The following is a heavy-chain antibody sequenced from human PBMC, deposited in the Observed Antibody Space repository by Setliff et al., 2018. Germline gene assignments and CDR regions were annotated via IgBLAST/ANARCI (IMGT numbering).Heavy chain of an antibody. V-gene: IGHV4-61*02. D-gene: IGHD3-16*01. J-gene: IGHJ4*02. CDR1: DDSISSRHYY. CDR2: IYTTWST. CDR3: AIGGGYCDFFDCFPFDN. Sequence: PSETLSLTCTVSDDSISSRHYYWSWIRQPAGKGLEWLGRIYTTWSTNYNPSLKSRVTISLDTSKSQFFLKLNSVTAADTALYYCAIGGGYCDFFDCFPFDNWGQGFLVTVSS.